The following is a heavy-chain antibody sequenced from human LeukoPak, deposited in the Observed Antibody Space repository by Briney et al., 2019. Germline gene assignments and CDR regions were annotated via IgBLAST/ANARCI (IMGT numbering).Heavy chain of an antibody. CDR2: INPGDGDT. Sequence: ASVKVSCKASGYTFTNYAVHWVRQAPGQRPEWMGRINPGDGDTKYSQNFQGRVTFARDTSANTAFMELSSLRSEDTAVYYCARRGVTTRDSYYYAMHVWGQGTTVTVSS. CDR1: GYTFTNYA. V-gene: IGHV1-3*01. J-gene: IGHJ6*02. D-gene: IGHD2-21*02. CDR3: ARRGVTTRDSYYYAMHV.